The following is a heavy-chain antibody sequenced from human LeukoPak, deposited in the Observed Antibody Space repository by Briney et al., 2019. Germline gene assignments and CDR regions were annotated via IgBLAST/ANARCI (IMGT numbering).Heavy chain of an antibody. CDR2: ISASGDAT. CDR1: GFTFSAHS. J-gene: IGHJ5*02. D-gene: IGHD4/OR15-4a*01. V-gene: IGHV3-23*01. Sequence: PGGSLTLSCAASGFTFSAHSMTWVRQAPGKGLEWVSGISASGDATFYADSVKGRFTISRDNSKNTVDLQMNCLRAEDTAVYYCAKRSGFGASWGRGTVVTVSS. CDR3: AKRSGFGAS.